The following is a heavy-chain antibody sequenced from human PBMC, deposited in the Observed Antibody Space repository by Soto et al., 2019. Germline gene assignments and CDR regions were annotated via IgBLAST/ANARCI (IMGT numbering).Heavy chain of an antibody. D-gene: IGHD3-10*01. Sequence: EVQLVESGGGLVQPGRSLRLSCAASGFTFDDYAMHWVRQAPGKGLEWVSGISWNSASVGYADAVKGRFTISRDNAQYSMYLQLNSLLAEDTALYSCAKGIMVRGARHYYYSMDVWGQGPTVTVAS. V-gene: IGHV3-9*01. CDR2: ISWNSASV. CDR1: GFTFDDYA. CDR3: AKGIMVRGARHYYYSMDV. J-gene: IGHJ6*02.